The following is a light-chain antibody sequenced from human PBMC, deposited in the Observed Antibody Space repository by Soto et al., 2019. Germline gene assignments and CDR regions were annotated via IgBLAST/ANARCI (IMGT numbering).Light chain of an antibody. V-gene: IGLV1-44*01. CDR2: SSY. Sequence: QSVLTQPPSASGTPGQRVTISCSGSSSNIGTNTVNWYQQFPGTAPILLIYSSYQRPSGVPDRFSGSKSGTSASLAISGLQSEDEADYYCGAWDDSLNGPVFGGGTKVTVL. CDR3: GAWDDSLNGPV. CDR1: SSNIGTNT. J-gene: IGLJ2*01.